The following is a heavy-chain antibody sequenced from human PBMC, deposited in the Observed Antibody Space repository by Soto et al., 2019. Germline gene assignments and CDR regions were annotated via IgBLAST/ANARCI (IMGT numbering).Heavy chain of an antibody. Sequence: QVQLQESGPGLVKPSETLSLTCTVSNGSISSYCWTWIRQPPGKGLEWIGYIYYSGATNCNPSLKSRVSMSVDASKNQFSLNLSSVTAADTAMYFCARLLSGRGYFDYWGQGTLVTASS. J-gene: IGHJ4*02. D-gene: IGHD3-10*01. CDR2: IYYSGAT. V-gene: IGHV4-59*01. CDR3: ARLLSGRGYFDY. CDR1: NGSISSYC.